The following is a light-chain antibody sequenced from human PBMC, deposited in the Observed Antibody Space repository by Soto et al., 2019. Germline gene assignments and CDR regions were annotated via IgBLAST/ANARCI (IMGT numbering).Light chain of an antibody. CDR2: GAS. J-gene: IGKJ5*01. CDR1: QSVSSN. CDR3: QQYNNWPIT. Sequence: EIMLTQSPGTLSLSPGERATLSCRASQSVSSNLAWYQQKPGQVPSLLIFGASTRATGIPARFSGSGSGTEFTLTISSLQSEDFAVYYCQQYNNWPITFGQGTRLQIK. V-gene: IGKV3-15*01.